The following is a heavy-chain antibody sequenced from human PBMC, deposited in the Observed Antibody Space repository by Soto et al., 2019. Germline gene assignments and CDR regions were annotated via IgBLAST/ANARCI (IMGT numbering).Heavy chain of an antibody. CDR2: INHSGST. Sequence: SETLSLTCAVYGGSFSGYYWSWIRQPPGKGLEWIGEINHSGSTNYNPSLKSRVTISVDTSKNQFSLKLSSVTAADTAVYYCARGRLYSSSSWYYYYYGMDVWGQGTTVTVSS. V-gene: IGHV4-34*01. J-gene: IGHJ6*02. CDR3: ARGRLYSSSSWYYYYYGMDV. D-gene: IGHD6-6*01. CDR1: GGSFSGYY.